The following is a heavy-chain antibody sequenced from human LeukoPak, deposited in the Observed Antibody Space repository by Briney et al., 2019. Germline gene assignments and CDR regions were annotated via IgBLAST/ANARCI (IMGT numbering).Heavy chain of an antibody. CDR3: AKDHELSILDYGGNGGPFDY. J-gene: IGHJ4*02. Sequence: PGGSLRLSCAASGFTFSSYAMSWVRQAPGKGLEWVSAISGSGGSTYYADSVKGRFTISRDNSKNTLYLQMNSLRAEDTAVYYCAKDHELSILDYGGNGGPFDYWGQGTLVTVSS. V-gene: IGHV3-23*01. D-gene: IGHD4-23*01. CDR1: GFTFSSYA. CDR2: ISGSGGST.